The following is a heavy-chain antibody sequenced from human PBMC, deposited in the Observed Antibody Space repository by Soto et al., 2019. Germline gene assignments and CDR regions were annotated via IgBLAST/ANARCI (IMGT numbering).Heavy chain of an antibody. Sequence: ASVKVSCKASGYPFTTYGISWVRQAPGQGLEWMGWISGYNGDTNYAQKFKGRVTMTIDTSTGTAYIEVRSLTSDDTAVYYCAKNGQPPYYYYGLDVWG. CDR1: GYPFTTYG. CDR3: AKNGQPPYYYYGLDV. CDR2: ISGYNGDT. V-gene: IGHV1-18*01. D-gene: IGHD2-8*01. J-gene: IGHJ6*02.